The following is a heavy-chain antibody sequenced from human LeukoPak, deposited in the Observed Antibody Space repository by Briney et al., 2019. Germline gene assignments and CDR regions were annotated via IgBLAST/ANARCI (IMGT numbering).Heavy chain of an antibody. CDR2: INPNSGGT. CDR1: GYTFTGYY. V-gene: IGHV1-2*02. CDR3: ARQLGPGYYYYMDV. J-gene: IGHJ6*03. Sequence: GASVKVSCKASGYTFTGYYMHWVRQAPGQGLEWMGWINPNSGGTNYAQKFQGRVTVTRDTSISTAYMELSRLRSDDTAVYYCARQLGPGYYYYMDVWGKGTTVTVSS. D-gene: IGHD6-13*01.